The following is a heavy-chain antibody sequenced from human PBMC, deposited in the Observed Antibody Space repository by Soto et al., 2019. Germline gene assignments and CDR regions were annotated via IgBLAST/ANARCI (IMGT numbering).Heavy chain of an antibody. V-gene: IGHV5-51*01. CDR3: ASRNSGSYYAFDI. Sequence: GESLKISCKGSGYSFTSYWIGWVRQMPGKGLEWMGIIYPGDSDTRYSPSFQGQVTISADKSISTAYLQWSSLKASDTAIYYCASRNSGSYYAFDIWGQGTMVTVSS. D-gene: IGHD1-26*01. CDR2: IYPGDSDT. J-gene: IGHJ3*02. CDR1: GYSFTSYW.